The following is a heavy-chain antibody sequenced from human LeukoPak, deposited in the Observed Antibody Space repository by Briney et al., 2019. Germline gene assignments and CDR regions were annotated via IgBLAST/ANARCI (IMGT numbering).Heavy chain of an antibody. Sequence: GGSLRLSCAASGFTFSSYSMNWVRQAPGKGLEWVSYISSSSSTIYYADSVKGRFTISRDNSKNTLYLQMNSLRAEDTAVYYCAKEPHRGIWQQLADYYYYGMDVWGQGTTVTVSS. D-gene: IGHD6-13*01. CDR3: AKEPHRGIWQQLADYYYYGMDV. V-gene: IGHV3-48*01. CDR2: ISSSSSTI. CDR1: GFTFSSYS. J-gene: IGHJ6*02.